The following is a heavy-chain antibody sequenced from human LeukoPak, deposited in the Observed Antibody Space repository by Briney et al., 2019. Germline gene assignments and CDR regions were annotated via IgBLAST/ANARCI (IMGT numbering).Heavy chain of an antibody. V-gene: IGHV3-30-3*01. Sequence: GGSLRLSCAASGFTFSSYAMHWARQAPGKGLEWVAVISYDGSNKYYADSVKGRFTISRDNSKNTLYLQMNSLRAEDTAVYYCARVSRYCTNGVCYGPRDYYYYGMDVWGQGTTVTVSS. D-gene: IGHD2-8*01. CDR1: GFTFSSYA. CDR2: ISYDGSNK. J-gene: IGHJ6*02. CDR3: ARVSRYCTNGVCYGPRDYYYYGMDV.